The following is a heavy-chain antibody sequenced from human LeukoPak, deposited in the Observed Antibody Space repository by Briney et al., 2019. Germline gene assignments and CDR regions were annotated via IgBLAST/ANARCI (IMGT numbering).Heavy chain of an antibody. CDR1: GGSISSYY. Sequence: SETLSLTCTVSGGSISSYYWSWIRQPPGKGLEWIGYIYYSGSTNYNPSLKSRVTISVDTSKNQFSLKLSSVTAADTAVYYCARGRITMLVEDYMDVWGKGTTVTVSS. CDR2: IYYSGST. J-gene: IGHJ6*03. CDR3: ARGRITMLVEDYMDV. D-gene: IGHD3-22*01. V-gene: IGHV4-59*01.